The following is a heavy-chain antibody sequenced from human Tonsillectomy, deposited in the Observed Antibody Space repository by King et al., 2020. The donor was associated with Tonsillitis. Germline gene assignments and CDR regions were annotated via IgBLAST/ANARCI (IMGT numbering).Heavy chain of an antibody. J-gene: IGHJ4*02. Sequence: VQLVESGGGVVQPGRSLRLSCAASGFTFSNYSMHWVRQAPGKGLEWVSVISYNGSKKYYADSVKGRFTISRDNSKNTLYLQMNSLRAEDTAVYYCARGEAVATKYFFDIWGQGTLVTVSS. CDR2: ISYNGSKK. V-gene: IGHV3-30*01. D-gene: IGHD6-19*01. CDR1: GFTFSNYS. CDR3: ARGEAVATKYFFDI.